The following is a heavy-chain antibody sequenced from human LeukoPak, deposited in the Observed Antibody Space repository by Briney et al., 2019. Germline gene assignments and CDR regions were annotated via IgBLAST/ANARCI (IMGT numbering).Heavy chain of an antibody. J-gene: IGHJ4*02. V-gene: IGHV3-53*01. CDR2: IYSGGST. CDR3: ARAPKKWFGND. Sequence: GSLRLSCAASGFTVSSNYMSWVRQAPGKGLEWVSVIYSGGSTYYADSVKGRFTISRDNSKNTLYLQMNSLRAEDTAVYYCARAPKKWFGNDWGQGTLVTVSS. D-gene: IGHD3-10*01. CDR1: GFTVSSNY.